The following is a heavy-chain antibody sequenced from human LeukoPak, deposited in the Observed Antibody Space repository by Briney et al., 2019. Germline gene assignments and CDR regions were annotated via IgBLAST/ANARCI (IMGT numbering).Heavy chain of an antibody. Sequence: PSETLSLTCTVSGGSISSGSYYWSWIRQPAGKGLEWIGRIYTSGSTNYNPSLKSRITISVDTSKNQFSLKLSSVTAADTAVYYCARARRGSGSYLHNWFDPWGQGTLVTVSS. CDR1: GGSISSGSYY. J-gene: IGHJ5*02. CDR3: ARARRGSGSYLHNWFDP. D-gene: IGHD1-26*01. CDR2: IYTSGST. V-gene: IGHV4-61*02.